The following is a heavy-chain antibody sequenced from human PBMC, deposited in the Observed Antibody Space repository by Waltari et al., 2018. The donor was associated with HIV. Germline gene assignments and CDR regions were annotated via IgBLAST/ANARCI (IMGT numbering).Heavy chain of an antibody. CDR1: GITFKNAW. Sequence: VQLVESGGALVTPGGSLKISCAVSGITFKNAWLSWVRQAPGKGLQCICHVRRKTEVGATDYAAPLSCRFAISTDDFNNTMFLEIKTLKVDDTAVYYCTTFEMGTTRNFWGQGTLVTVSS. D-gene: IGHD1-26*01. CDR3: TTFEMGTTRNF. J-gene: IGHJ4*02. CDR2: VRRKTEVGAT. V-gene: IGHV3-15*02.